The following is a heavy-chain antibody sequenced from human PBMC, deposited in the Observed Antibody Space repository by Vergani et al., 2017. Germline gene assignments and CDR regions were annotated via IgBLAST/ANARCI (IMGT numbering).Heavy chain of an antibody. CDR3: ARDQLPIVVVVAATPKAFDI. V-gene: IGHV3-30*04. J-gene: IGHJ3*02. D-gene: IGHD2-15*01. CDR2: ISYDGSNK. Sequence: QVQLVESGGGVVQPGRSLRLSCAASGFTFSSYAMHWVRQAPGKGLEWVAVISYDGSNKYYADSVKGRFTISRDNSKNTLYLQMNSLRAEDTAVYYCARDQLPIVVVVAATPKAFDIWGQGTMVTVSS. CDR1: GFTFSSYA.